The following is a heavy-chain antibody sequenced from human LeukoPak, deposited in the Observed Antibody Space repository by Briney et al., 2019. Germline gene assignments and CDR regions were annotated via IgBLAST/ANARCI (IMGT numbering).Heavy chain of an antibody. J-gene: IGHJ4*02. D-gene: IGHD3-10*01. CDR1: GFTVTHYA. Sequence: GGSLRLSCSASGFTVTHYAMHWVRQAPGKGLEYVSAVDANGRTTYYADSVKGRFTISRDNAINTVYLQMNSLRDEDTAIYYCVNMVSDSGVEGKWGQGTLVTVSS. CDR3: VNMVSDSGVEGK. V-gene: IGHV3-64D*08. CDR2: VDANGRTT.